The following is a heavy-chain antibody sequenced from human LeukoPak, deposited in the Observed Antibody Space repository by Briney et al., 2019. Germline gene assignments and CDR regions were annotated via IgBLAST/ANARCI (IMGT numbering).Heavy chain of an antibody. Sequence: PSETLSLTCTVSGGSISSSSYYWGWIRQPPGKGLEWIGSIYYSGSTYYNPSLKSRVTISVDTSKNQFSLKLSSVTAADTAVYYCARGWACSSTSCKWAGTLGWFDPWGQGTLVTVSS. J-gene: IGHJ5*02. CDR2: IYYSGST. V-gene: IGHV4-39*01. CDR3: ARGWACSSTSCKWAGTLGWFDP. D-gene: IGHD2-2*01. CDR1: GGSISSSSYY.